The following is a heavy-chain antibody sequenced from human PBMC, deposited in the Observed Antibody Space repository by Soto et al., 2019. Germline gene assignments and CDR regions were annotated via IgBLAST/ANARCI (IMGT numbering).Heavy chain of an antibody. J-gene: IGHJ3*02. D-gene: IGHD2-8*02. CDR3: AKATATGGGAFDI. CDR2: ILAGGST. V-gene: IGHV3-13*01. Sequence: GSLRLSCAASGFTFSSYDMHWVRQATGKGLEWVSTILAGGSTYYADSVKGRLTISRDNSKNTVYLQMNSLTAGDTAVYYCAKATATGGGAFDICGQGTMVTVSS. CDR1: GFTFSSYD.